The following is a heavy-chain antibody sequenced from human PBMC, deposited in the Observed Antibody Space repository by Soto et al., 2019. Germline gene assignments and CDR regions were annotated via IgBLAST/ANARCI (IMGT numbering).Heavy chain of an antibody. Sequence: ASVKVSCKASGYTFTSYDINWVRQATGQGLEWMGWMNPNSGSTSYAQKFQGRVTMTRDTSTSTVYMELSSLRSEDTAVYYCARDPNKGYCSSTSCSTNWCDPWGQGTLVTVSS. J-gene: IGHJ5*02. CDR3: ARDPNKGYCSSTSCSTNWCDP. D-gene: IGHD2-2*02. CDR2: MNPNSGST. V-gene: IGHV1-8*01. CDR1: GYTFTSYD.